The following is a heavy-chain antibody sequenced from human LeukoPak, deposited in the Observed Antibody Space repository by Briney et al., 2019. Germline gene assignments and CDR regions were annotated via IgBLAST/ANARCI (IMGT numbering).Heavy chain of an antibody. V-gene: IGHV4-59*01. J-gene: IGHJ3*02. CDR1: DYSFSSYY. D-gene: IGHD4-17*01. CDR2: ISYIGST. CDR3: ARDLVTVTKGFDI. Sequence: SETLSLTCAVSDYSFSSYYLTWIRQPPGKGLEWIGYISYIGSTNYNPSLKSRVTISIDTSKNQFSLKLRSVTAAETAVYYCARDLVTVTKGFDIWGQGTMVSVSS.